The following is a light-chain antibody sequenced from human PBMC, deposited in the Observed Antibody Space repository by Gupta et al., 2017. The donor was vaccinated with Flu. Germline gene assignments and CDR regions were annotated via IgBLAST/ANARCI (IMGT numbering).Light chain of an antibody. CDR3: KQYRNWPQT. CDR1: QFISSN. Sequence: GERVTLSCRASQFISSNVDWYQQRPGQAPRRLIFDASTRATGIPARFSGSGYGTEFTLTISNLQSEDFAVYYCKQYRNWPQTFGQGTKLEIK. V-gene: IGKV3-15*01. J-gene: IGKJ2*01. CDR2: DAS.